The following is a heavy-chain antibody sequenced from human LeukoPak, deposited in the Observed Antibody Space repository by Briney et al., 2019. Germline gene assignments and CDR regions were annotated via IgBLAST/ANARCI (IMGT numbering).Heavy chain of an antibody. D-gene: IGHD2-21*01. CDR2: IYYSGIT. CDR1: GGSITSNDW. Sequence: PSETLSLTCSVSGGSITSNDWWSWVRQTPGKGLEWIGEIYYSGITNYNPSLKSRVSMSVDTSNNEFSLRLTSVTAADTAVYYCARDCCGGTCKNGGGYDAFDIWGQGTLVTVSS. CDR3: ARDCCGGTCKNGGGYDAFDI. V-gene: IGHV4-4*02. J-gene: IGHJ3*02.